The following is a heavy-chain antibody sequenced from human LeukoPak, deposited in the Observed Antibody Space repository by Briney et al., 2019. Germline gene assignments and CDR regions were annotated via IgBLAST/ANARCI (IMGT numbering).Heavy chain of an antibody. Sequence: PGGSLRLSCAASGFSFSNFAMSWVRQAPGKGLEWVSAIGVSGTTYYAESVKGRFTISRDNYKRALYLQMNNLTADDTAVYYCARDQSGQAYVFYYGMDVWGQGTTVTVSS. CDR1: GFSFSNFA. J-gene: IGHJ6*02. CDR2: IGVSGTT. CDR3: ARDQSGQAYVFYYGMDV. D-gene: IGHD3-16*01. V-gene: IGHV3-23*01.